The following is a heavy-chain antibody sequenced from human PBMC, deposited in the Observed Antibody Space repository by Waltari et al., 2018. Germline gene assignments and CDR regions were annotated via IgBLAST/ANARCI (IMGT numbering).Heavy chain of an antibody. V-gene: IGHV1-69*02. CDR1: GGTFSRYT. CDR3: ASSSRGYSYGSY. D-gene: IGHD5-18*01. J-gene: IGHJ4*02. Sequence: QVQLVQSGAEVKKPGSSVKVSCKASGGTFSRYTISWVRQAPGQGLEWMGRIIPILGIANYAQKFQGRVTITADKSTSTAYMELSSLRSEDTAVYYCASSSRGYSYGSYWGQGTLVTVSS. CDR2: IIPILGIA.